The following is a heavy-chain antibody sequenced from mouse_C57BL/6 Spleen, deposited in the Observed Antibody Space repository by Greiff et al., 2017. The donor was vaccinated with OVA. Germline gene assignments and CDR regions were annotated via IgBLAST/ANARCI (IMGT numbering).Heavy chain of an antibody. CDR3: ARGDYSSWFAY. CDR2: ISYDGSN. J-gene: IGHJ3*01. D-gene: IGHD1-1*02. CDR1: GYSITSGYY. Sequence: EVKLQESGPGLVKLSQSLSLTCSVTGYSITSGYYWNWIRQFPGNKLEWMGYISYDGSNNYNPSLKNRISITRDTSKNQFFLKLNSVTTEDTATYYCARGDYSSWFAYWGQGTLVTVSA. V-gene: IGHV3-6*01.